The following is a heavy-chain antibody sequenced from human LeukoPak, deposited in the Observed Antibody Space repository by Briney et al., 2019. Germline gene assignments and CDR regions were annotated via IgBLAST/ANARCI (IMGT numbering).Heavy chain of an antibody. D-gene: IGHD3-22*01. CDR3: ARVAPNTYYYDSSGYYDY. J-gene: IGHJ4*02. CDR2: IKQDGSEK. Sequence: GGSRRLSCAASGFTFSSYWMSWVRQAPGKGLEWVANIKQDGSEKYYVDSVKGRFTISRDNAKNSLYLQMNSLRAEDTAVYYCARVAPNTYYYDSSGYYDYWGQGTLVTVSS. CDR1: GFTFSSYW. V-gene: IGHV3-7*01.